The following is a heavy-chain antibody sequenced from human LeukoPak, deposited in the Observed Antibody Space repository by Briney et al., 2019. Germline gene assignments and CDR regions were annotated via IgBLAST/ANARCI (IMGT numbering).Heavy chain of an antibody. Sequence: GASVKVSCKASGYTFTGYYMHWVRQAPEQGLEWMGRINPNSGGTNYAQKFQGRVTMTRDTSISTAYMELSRLRSDDTAVYYCARERDYYGSGTFDYWGQGTLVTVSS. CDR2: INPNSGGT. J-gene: IGHJ4*02. CDR1: GYTFTGYY. V-gene: IGHV1-2*06. D-gene: IGHD3-10*01. CDR3: ARERDYYGSGTFDY.